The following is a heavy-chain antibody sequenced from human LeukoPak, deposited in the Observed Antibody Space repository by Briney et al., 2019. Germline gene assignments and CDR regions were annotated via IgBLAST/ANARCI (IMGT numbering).Heavy chain of an antibody. CDR1: GGSISSYY. Sequence: PSGTLSLTCTVSGGSISSYYWSWIRQPPGKGLEWIGYIYYSGSTNYNPSLRGRVTISVDTSKNQFSLKLSSVTAADTAVYYCARDREGAYCGGGSCYSGYFDYWGQGTLVTVSS. CDR2: IYYSGST. V-gene: IGHV4-59*01. D-gene: IGHD2-15*01. CDR3: ARDREGAYCGGGSCYSGYFDY. J-gene: IGHJ4*02.